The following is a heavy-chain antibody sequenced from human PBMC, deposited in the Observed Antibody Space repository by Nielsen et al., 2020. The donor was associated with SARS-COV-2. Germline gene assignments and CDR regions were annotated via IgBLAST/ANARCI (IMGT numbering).Heavy chain of an antibody. V-gene: IGHV4-39*01. CDR2: IYYSGST. Sequence: RQAPGKGLEWIGSIYYSGSTYYNPSLKSRVTISVDTSKNQFSLKLSSVTAADTAVYYCARGYCSSTSCYPYYYYGMDVWGQGTTVNVSS. J-gene: IGHJ6*02. D-gene: IGHD2-2*01. CDR3: ARGYCSSTSCYPYYYYGMDV.